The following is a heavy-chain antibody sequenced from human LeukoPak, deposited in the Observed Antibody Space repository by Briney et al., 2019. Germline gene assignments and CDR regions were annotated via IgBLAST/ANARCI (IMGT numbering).Heavy chain of an antibody. CDR1: EFTFSSYS. D-gene: IGHD6-13*01. Sequence: GGSLRLSCAASEFTFSSYSINWVRQAPGKGLEWVSYISSSSKTIYYADSVKGRFTISRDNSKNTLYLQMNSLRAEDTAVYYCASGFSSSHADYWGQGTLVTVSS. CDR3: ASGFSSSHADY. J-gene: IGHJ4*02. V-gene: IGHV3-48*01. CDR2: ISSSSKTI.